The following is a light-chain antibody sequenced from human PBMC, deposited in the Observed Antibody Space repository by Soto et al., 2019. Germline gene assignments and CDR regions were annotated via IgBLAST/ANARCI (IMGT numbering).Light chain of an antibody. CDR3: SSYISSSSPYV. Sequence: QSALTQPASVSGSPGQSITISCTGTSSDIGGYNFVSWYQHHPGKAPRLIIFGASDRPSGVSDRFSGSKSGNTASLTISGLQAEDEADYYCSSYISSSSPYVFGTGTKLTVL. CDR2: GAS. V-gene: IGLV2-14*03. J-gene: IGLJ1*01. CDR1: SSDIGGYNF.